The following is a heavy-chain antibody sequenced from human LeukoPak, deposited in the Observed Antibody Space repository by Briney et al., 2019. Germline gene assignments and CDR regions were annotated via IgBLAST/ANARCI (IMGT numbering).Heavy chain of an antibody. CDR2: MSWTSGSI. V-gene: IGHV3-9*01. J-gene: IGHJ6*02. CDR3: ARSSGSYDGYYGVEV. D-gene: IGHD6-19*01. Sequence: GRSLRLSCGVSEFTFDDYVIHWVRQGPGKGLEWVAAMSWTSGSIAYADSVKGRFNIFRDNAQSSLYLQMNSLRAEDTAVYYCARSSGSYDGYYGVEVWGQGTTVIVSS. CDR1: EFTFDDYV.